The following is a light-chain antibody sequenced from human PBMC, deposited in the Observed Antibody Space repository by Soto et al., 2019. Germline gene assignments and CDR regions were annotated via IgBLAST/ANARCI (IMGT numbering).Light chain of an antibody. CDR2: GAS. Sequence: IVLTQSPGTLSLSPWERATLSCRASQSVAGSYLAWYQQKPGQAPRLLIYGASSRATGFPDRFSGSGSGTDFTLTISGLEPEDSAVYYCQQYGSSSEITFGQGTRLEIK. CDR3: QQYGSSSEIT. CDR1: QSVAGSY. V-gene: IGKV3-20*01. J-gene: IGKJ5*01.